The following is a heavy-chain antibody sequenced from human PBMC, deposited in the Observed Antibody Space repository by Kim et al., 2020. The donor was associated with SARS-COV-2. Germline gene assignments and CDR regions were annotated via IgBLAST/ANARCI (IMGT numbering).Heavy chain of an antibody. CDR1: GGPISSSSYY. V-gene: IGHV4-39*01. CDR2: IYYSGST. Sequence: SETLSPTCTVSGGPISSSSYYWGWIRQPPGKGLEWIGSIYYSGSTYYNPSLKSRVTISVNTSKNQISLKLSSVTAADTAVYYCGGGGGYSGWCVNWFDPWGQGTLVAVSS. CDR3: GGGGGYSGWCVNWFDP. D-gene: IGHD5-12*01. J-gene: IGHJ5*02.